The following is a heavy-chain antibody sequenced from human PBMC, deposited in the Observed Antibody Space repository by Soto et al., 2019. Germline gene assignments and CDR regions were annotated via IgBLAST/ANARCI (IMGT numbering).Heavy chain of an antibody. CDR3: ARVGISYCAVVPAAIMGFDP. Sequence: PGGSLRLSCAASGFTFSDYYMSWIRQAPGKGLEWVSYISSSSSYTNYADSVKGRFTISRDNAKNSLYLQMNSLRAEDTAVYYCARVGISYCAVVPAAIMGFDPRGQGTLVTVSS. D-gene: IGHD2-2*01. J-gene: IGHJ5*02. V-gene: IGHV3-11*06. CDR2: ISSSSSYT. CDR1: GFTFSDYY.